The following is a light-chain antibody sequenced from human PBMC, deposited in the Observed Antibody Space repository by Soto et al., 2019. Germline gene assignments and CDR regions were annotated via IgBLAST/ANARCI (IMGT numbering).Light chain of an antibody. Sequence: EIVLTQSPATLSLSPGERATLSCRASQSVRSNLAWYQQKPGQAPRLLIYDASKRASGFPARFSGSGSGTDFTLTISSLEPEDFAVYYCQERTGWPPWTFGQGTKVDIK. V-gene: IGKV3-11*01. CDR2: DAS. CDR3: QERTGWPPWT. CDR1: QSVRSN. J-gene: IGKJ1*01.